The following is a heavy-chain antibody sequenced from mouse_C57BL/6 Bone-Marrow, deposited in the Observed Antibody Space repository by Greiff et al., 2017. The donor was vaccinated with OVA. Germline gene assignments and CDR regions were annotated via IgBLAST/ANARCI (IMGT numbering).Heavy chain of an antibody. J-gene: IGHJ2*01. D-gene: IGHD2-2*01. Sequence: EVKLQESGPGLVKPSQSLSLTCSVTGYSITSGYYWNWIRQFPGNKLEWMGYISYDGSNNYNPSLKNRISITRDTSKNQFFLKLNSVTTEDTATYYCAREWLACDYWGQGTTLTVSS. CDR2: ISYDGSN. V-gene: IGHV3-6*01. CDR3: AREWLACDY. CDR1: GYSITSGYY.